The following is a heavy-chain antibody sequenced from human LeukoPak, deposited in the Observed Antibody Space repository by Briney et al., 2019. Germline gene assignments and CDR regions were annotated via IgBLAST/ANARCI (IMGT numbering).Heavy chain of an antibody. D-gene: IGHD6-6*01. V-gene: IGHV4-59*01. CDR1: GGYINNYY. Sequence: SETLSLTCTVSGGYINNYYWSWIRQSPGKGLVWIGYIYHTGSTNYNPSLKSRVTISVDTSKNQFSLKLRSVTAADTAVYYCARGDSSSLPFDCWGQGTLVTVSS. CDR3: ARGDSSSLPFDC. J-gene: IGHJ4*02. CDR2: IYHTGST.